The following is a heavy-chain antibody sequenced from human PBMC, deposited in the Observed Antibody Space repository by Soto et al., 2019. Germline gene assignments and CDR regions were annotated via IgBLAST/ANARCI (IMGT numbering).Heavy chain of an antibody. CDR3: ARAYCSGGICTLFHP. V-gene: IGHV4-59*01. D-gene: IGHD2-15*01. J-gene: IGHJ5*02. CDR1: GGSISSYY. CDR2: IYYSGST. Sequence: SETLSLTCTVSGGSISSYYWSWIRQPPGKGLVWIGYIYYSGSTNYTPSLKSRVTISVDTSKNQFSLKLSSVTATATAVYYCARAYCSGGICTLFHPCGQGTLVTVSS.